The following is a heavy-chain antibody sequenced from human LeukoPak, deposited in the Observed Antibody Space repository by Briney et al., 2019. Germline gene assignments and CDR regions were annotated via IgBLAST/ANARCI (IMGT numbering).Heavy chain of an antibody. Sequence: PSETLSLTCTVSGGSISSGYYWGWIRQPPGKGLEWIGSIYHSGSTYYNPSLKSRVTISVDTSKNQFSLKPSSVTAADTAVYYCANRGSYYGESDYWGQGTLVTVSS. CDR3: ANRGSYYGESDY. CDR2: IYHSGST. D-gene: IGHD1-26*01. J-gene: IGHJ4*02. CDR1: GGSISSGYY. V-gene: IGHV4-38-2*02.